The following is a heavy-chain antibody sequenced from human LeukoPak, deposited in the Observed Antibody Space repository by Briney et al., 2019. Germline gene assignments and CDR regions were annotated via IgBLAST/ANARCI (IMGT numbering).Heavy chain of an antibody. Sequence: GGSLRLSCAASGFTFSSYGMHWVRQAPGKGLEWVAFIRYDGSNKYYADSVKGRFTISRDNSKNTLYLQMNSLRAEDTAVYYCAEDWTIRGVIISLDYWGQGTLVTVSS. CDR2: IRYDGSNK. CDR1: GFTFSSYG. V-gene: IGHV3-30*02. D-gene: IGHD3-10*01. CDR3: AEDWTIRGVIISLDY. J-gene: IGHJ4*02.